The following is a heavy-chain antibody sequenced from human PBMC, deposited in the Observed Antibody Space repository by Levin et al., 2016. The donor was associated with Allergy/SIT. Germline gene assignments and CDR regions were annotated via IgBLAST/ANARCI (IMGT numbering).Heavy chain of an antibody. CDR3: ARDLGGGYCSGGSCPTDNWFDP. CDR1: GGSISSYY. V-gene: IGHV4-59*01. Sequence: SETLSLTCTVSGGSISSYYWSWIRQPPGKGLEWIGYINYSGSTNYNPSLKSRVTISLDTSNNQFSLRLTSVTAADTAVYYCARDLGGGYCSGGSCPTDNWFDPWGQGTLVTVFS. D-gene: IGHD2-15*01. J-gene: IGHJ5*02. CDR2: INYSGST.